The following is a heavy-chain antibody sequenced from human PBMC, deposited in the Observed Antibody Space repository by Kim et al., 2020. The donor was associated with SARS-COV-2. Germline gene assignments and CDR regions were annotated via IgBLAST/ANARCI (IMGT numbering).Heavy chain of an antibody. D-gene: IGHD3-22*01. CDR1: GYTFTSYA. CDR2: INAGNGNT. Sequence: ASVKVSCKASGYTFTSYAMHWVRQAPGQRLEWMGWINAGNGNTKYSQKFQGRVTITRDTSASTAYMELSSLRSEDTAVYYCARARGDSSGYRGFDPWGQGTLVTVSS. J-gene: IGHJ5*02. CDR3: ARARGDSSGYRGFDP. V-gene: IGHV1-3*01.